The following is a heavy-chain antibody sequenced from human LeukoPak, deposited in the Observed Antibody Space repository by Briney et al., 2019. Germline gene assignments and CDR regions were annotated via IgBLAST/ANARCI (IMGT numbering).Heavy chain of an antibody. D-gene: IGHD4-17*01. CDR2: IYYSGST. J-gene: IGHJ4*02. CDR3: ARHLRSYGDYPLYYFDY. CDR1: GGSISSGDYY. Sequence: PSQTLSLTCTVSGGSISSGDYYWSWIRQPPGKGLEWIGYIYYSGSTYYNPSLKSRVTISVDTSKNQFSLKLSSVTAADTAVYYCARHLRSYGDYPLYYFDYWGQGTLVTVSS. V-gene: IGHV4-30-4*01.